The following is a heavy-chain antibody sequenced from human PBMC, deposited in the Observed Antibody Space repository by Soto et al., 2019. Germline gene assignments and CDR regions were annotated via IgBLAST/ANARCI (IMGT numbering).Heavy chain of an antibody. CDR1: CGSFRGCY. CDR2: INYNRST. Sequence: QVQLQQWGAGLLKPSETLSLTCAVYCGSFRGCYWWWCSRPPRKGLVWIGEINYNRSTNYNPSLSSRVTMSVDTHNNQFSPKLSAVTAADKAVYYWARTSQFDCWGQGTLVTVSS. D-gene: IGHD6-6*01. CDR3: ARTSQFDC. V-gene: IGHV4-34*01. J-gene: IGHJ4*02.